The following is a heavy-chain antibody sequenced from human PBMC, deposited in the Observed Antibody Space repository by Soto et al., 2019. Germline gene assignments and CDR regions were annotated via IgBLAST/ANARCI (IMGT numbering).Heavy chain of an antibody. V-gene: IGHV1-18*01. CDR2: ISAYNTNT. CDR3: AXXXXXXDY. Sequence: QVQLVQSGAEVKKPGASVKVSCKTSGYTFTSYHISWXXQAXGQGLEWMGWISAYNTNTNYAQKFQGRVTMTTDTXXXXXXXXXXXXXXXXXXXXXXAXXXXXXDYWGQGTLVTVSS. CDR1: GYTFTSYH. J-gene: IGHJ4*02.